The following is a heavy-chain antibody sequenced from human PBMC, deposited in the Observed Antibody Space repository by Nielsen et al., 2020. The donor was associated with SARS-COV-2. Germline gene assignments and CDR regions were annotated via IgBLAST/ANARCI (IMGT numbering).Heavy chain of an antibody. CDR3: ARSSVTMIGGYYYGMDV. V-gene: IGHV1-69*13. Sequence: SVKVSCKASGGTFSSYAISWVRQAPGQGLEWMGGIIPIFGTANYVQKFQGRVTITADESTSTAYMELSSLRSEDTAVYYCARSSVTMIGGYYYGMDVWGQGTTVTVSS. CDR2: IIPIFGTA. CDR1: GGTFSSYA. J-gene: IGHJ6*02. D-gene: IGHD3-22*01.